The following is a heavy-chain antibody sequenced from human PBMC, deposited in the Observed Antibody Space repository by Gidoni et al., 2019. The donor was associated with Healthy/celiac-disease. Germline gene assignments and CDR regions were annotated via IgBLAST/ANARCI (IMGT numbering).Heavy chain of an antibody. Sequence: QVQLVESGGGVVQPGRSLRLSCAPSGFTFSSYGMHWVRQAPGKGLEWVAVISYDGSNKYYADSVKGRFTISRDNSKNTLYLQMNSLRAEDTAVYYCAKSSGLLWFGAANYWGQGTLVTVSS. J-gene: IGHJ4*02. CDR2: ISYDGSNK. D-gene: IGHD3-10*01. V-gene: IGHV3-30*18. CDR1: GFTFSSYG. CDR3: AKSSGLLWFGAANY.